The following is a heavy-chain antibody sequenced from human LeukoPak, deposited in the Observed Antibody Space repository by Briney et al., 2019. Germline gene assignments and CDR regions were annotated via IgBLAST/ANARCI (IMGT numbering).Heavy chain of an antibody. V-gene: IGHV3-7*01. CDR3: AKGGRGNGEVY. D-gene: IGHD2-8*01. CDR2: IKQDGSEK. Sequence: GSLRLSCAVSGFTFSSYWMNWVRQAPGKGLEWVANIKQDGSEKNYVDSVKGRFTISRDNAKSSLFLQMNDLRAEDTAVYYCAKGGRGNGEVYWGQGNLVTVSS. CDR1: GFTFSSYW. J-gene: IGHJ4*02.